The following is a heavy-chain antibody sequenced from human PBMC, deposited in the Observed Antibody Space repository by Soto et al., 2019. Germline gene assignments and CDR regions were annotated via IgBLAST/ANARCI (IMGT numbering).Heavy chain of an antibody. CDR1: GDSLNSGAYY. J-gene: IGHJ4*02. CDR3: ERSWGGDGYSH. V-gene: IGHV4-61*03. D-gene: IGHD5-18*01. CDR2: IYHTGST. Sequence: PSETLSLTCNVSGDSLNSGAYYWTWIRQSPGRGLEWLGHIYHTGSTNYNPSLRSRLTISLDTSKNHFSLTLRSVNAVDTGVYYCERSWGGDGYSHWGQGTLVTVSS.